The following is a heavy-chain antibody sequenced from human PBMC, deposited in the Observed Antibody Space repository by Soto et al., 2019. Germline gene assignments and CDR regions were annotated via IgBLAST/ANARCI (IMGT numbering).Heavy chain of an antibody. V-gene: IGHV1-2*02. CDR2: INPSSGGT. CDR3: AREVAAAGTAAMRGIDY. D-gene: IGHD6-13*01. J-gene: IGHJ4*02. CDR1: GYTFTGYY. Sequence: ASVKVSCKASGYTFTGYYMHWVRQAPGQGLEWMGWINPSSGGTNYAQKFQGRVTMTRDTSISTAYMELSRLRSDDTAVYYCAREVAAAGTAAMRGIDYWGQGTLVTVSS.